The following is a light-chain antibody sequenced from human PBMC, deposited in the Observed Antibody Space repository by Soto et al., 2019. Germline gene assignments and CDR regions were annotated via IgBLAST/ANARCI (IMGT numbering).Light chain of an antibody. J-gene: IGLJ2*01. CDR3: SAYAGSSAPVL. CDR2: NNN. V-gene: IGLV1-44*01. CDR1: RASIGSNT. Sequence: QSVLTQPPSASGTPGQRVTISCSGSRASIGSNTVTWYQHLPGAAPKLLVYNNNQRPSGVPDRFSGSKSDTSASLAISGLQFEDEAAYYCSAYAGSSAPVLFGGGTKLTVL.